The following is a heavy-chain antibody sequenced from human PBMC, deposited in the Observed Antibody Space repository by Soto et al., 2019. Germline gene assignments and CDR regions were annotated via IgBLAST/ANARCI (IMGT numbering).Heavy chain of an antibody. CDR2: ISAYNGNT. CDR3: ARDGTIFGVVTADFDY. Sequence: ASVKVSCKASGYTFTSYGISWVRQAPGQGLEWMGWISAYNGNTNYAQKLQGRVTMTTDTSTSTAYMELRSLRSDDTAVYYCARDGTIFGVVTADFDYWGQGTLVTVSS. CDR1: GYTFTSYG. V-gene: IGHV1-18*01. J-gene: IGHJ4*02. D-gene: IGHD3-3*01.